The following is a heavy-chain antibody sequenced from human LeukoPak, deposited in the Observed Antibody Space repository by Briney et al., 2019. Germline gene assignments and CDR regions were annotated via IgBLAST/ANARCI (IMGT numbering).Heavy chain of an antibody. D-gene: IGHD5-18*01. CDR1: GFTFSSYA. J-gene: IGHJ4*02. CDR2: ISNSGSST. CDR3: AKAKAGYSSDY. Sequence: GGPLRLXCAASGFTFSSYAMSWVRQAPGKGLEWVSVISNSGSSTYYVHSVKGRFTISRDNSKDTLYLQMNSLRAEDTAVYYCAKAKAGYSSDYWGQGTLVTVSS. V-gene: IGHV3-23*01.